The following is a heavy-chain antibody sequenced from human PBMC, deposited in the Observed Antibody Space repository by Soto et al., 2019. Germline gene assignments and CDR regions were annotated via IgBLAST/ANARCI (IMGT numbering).Heavy chain of an antibody. D-gene: IGHD1-26*01. CDR3: ARWRGDVGADGDYYGMDV. Sequence: SSVKVSCNASGGTFSSYAISWVLQAPGQGLEWMGGIIPIFGTANYAQKFQGRVTITADKSTSTAYMELSSLRSEDTAVYYCARWRGDVGADGDYYGMDVWGQGTTVTVSS. CDR1: GGTFSSYA. CDR2: IIPIFGTA. J-gene: IGHJ6*02. V-gene: IGHV1-69*06.